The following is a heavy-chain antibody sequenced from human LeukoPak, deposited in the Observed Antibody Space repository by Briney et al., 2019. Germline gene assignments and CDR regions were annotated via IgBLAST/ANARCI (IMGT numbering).Heavy chain of an antibody. V-gene: IGHV1-69*13. CDR1: GGTFSSYA. J-gene: IGHJ4*02. Sequence: ASVKVSCKASGGTFSSYAISWVRQAPGQGLEWMGGIIPIFGTANYAQKFQGRVTITADESTSTAYMELSSLRSEDTAVYYCARDKPLYYYDSSGSFDYWGLGTLVTVSS. D-gene: IGHD3-22*01. CDR3: ARDKPLYYYDSSGSFDY. CDR2: IIPIFGTA.